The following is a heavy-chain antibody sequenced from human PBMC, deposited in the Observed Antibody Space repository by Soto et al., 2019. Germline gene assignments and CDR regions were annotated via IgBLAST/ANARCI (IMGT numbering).Heavy chain of an antibody. J-gene: IGHJ3*02. CDR2: IYYSGSA. CDR1: CGSVSSGRDY. CDR3: ARDGGYSYAPYAFDI. D-gene: IGHD5-18*01. V-gene: IGHV4-61*01. Sequence: PSDTLALSCTVCCGSVSSGRDYWCWIRQPPGKGLEWIGYIYYSGSANYNPSLKSRVTISVDTSKNQFSLKLSSVTAADTAVYYCARDGGYSYAPYAFDIWGQGTMVTVSS.